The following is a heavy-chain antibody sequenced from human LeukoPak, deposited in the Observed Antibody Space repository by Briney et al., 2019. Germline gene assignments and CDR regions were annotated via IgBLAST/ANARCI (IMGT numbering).Heavy chain of an antibody. CDR1: GDSVSSNSAA. D-gene: IGHD4-23*01. CDR3: AGPRDYGGNQYYFDY. CDR2: TYYRSKWYS. V-gene: IGHV6-1*01. Sequence: SQTLSLTCAISGDSVSSNSAAWNWIRQSPSRGLEWLGRTYYRSKWYSDYAVSVKSRITINPDTSKNQSSLQLNSVTPEDTAVYYCAGPRDYGGNQYYFDYWGQGTLVTVSS. J-gene: IGHJ4*02.